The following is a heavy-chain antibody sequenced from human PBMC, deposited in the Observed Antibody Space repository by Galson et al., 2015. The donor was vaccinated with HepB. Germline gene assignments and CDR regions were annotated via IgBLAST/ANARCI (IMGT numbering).Heavy chain of an antibody. J-gene: IGHJ4*02. CDR2: ISGSGGST. Sequence: SLRLSCAASGFTFSSYAMSWVRQAPGKGLEWVSAISGSGGSTYYADSVKGRFTISRDNSKNTLYLQMNSLRAEDTAVYYCAKDLWFGGSPAYWGQGTLVTVSS. CDR1: GFTFSSYA. CDR3: AKDLWFGGSPAY. D-gene: IGHD3-10*01. V-gene: IGHV3-23*01.